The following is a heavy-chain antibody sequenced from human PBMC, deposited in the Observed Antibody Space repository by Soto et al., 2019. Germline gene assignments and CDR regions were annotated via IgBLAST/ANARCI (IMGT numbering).Heavy chain of an antibody. CDR1: GGSISSSSYY. Sequence: QLQLQESGPGPVKPSETLSLTCTVSGGSISSSSYYWGWIRQPPGKGLEWIGSIYYSGSTYYNPSLKSRVTISVDTSMNQFSLKLSSVTAADTAVYYCARSSYYYDGGGNDYWGQGTLVTVSS. CDR2: IYYSGST. CDR3: ARSSYYYDGGGNDY. D-gene: IGHD3-22*01. J-gene: IGHJ4*02. V-gene: IGHV4-39*01.